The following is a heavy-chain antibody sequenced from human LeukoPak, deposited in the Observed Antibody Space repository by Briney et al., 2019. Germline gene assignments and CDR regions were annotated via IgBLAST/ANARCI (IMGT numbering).Heavy chain of an antibody. CDR2: IWFDGSNK. CDR3: ARARETYGDNPLLDL. CDR1: GFIFSRYG. V-gene: IGHV3-33*01. Sequence: ALRLSCAASGFIFSRYGMHWVRQAPGKGLEWVAVIWFDGSNKYYADSVKGRFTISRDNSKHTLFLQINSLRAEDTAMYYCARARETYGDNPLLDLWGQGTLVTVS. J-gene: IGHJ4*02. D-gene: IGHD4-23*01.